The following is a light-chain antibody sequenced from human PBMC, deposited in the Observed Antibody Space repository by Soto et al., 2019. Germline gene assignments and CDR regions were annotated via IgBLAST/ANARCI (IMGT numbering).Light chain of an antibody. V-gene: IGKV3-15*01. J-gene: IGKJ1*01. CDR1: QSVSSN. CDR3: QQYDDWPET. Sequence: EKVMTQSPATLSVSPGERATLSCRASQSVSSNLAWYQQKPGQAPRLLIYDASTRATGIPARFSGSGFGTEFTLTIFSLQSEDLAVYYCQQYDDWPETFGQGTKVDIK. CDR2: DAS.